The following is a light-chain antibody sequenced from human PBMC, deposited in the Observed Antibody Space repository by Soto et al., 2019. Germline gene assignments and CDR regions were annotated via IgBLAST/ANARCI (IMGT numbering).Light chain of an antibody. CDR2: KAS. J-gene: IGKJ1*01. CDR3: QHYNSYSEA. CDR1: QTIVRA. Sequence: DIQMTRSTSSLSASVGDRVTITCRASQTIVRALNWYQQKPGKAPKLLIYKASTLKSGVPSRFSGSGSGTEFTLTISSLQPDDFATYYCQHYNSYSEAFGQGTKVDI. V-gene: IGKV1-5*03.